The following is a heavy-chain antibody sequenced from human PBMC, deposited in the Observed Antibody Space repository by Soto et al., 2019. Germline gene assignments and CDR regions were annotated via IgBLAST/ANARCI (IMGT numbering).Heavy chain of an antibody. CDR1: GFRFNIYS. Sequence: GGSLRLSCAASGFRFNIYSMNWIRQAPGKGLEWFAYITSDTNTIKYADSVRGRFTISRDNAKNSVDLQMNSLRDEDTAVYYCARSVEGHFDYWGQGTVVTVSS. CDR2: ITSDTNTI. D-gene: IGHD6-19*01. J-gene: IGHJ4*02. V-gene: IGHV3-48*02. CDR3: ARSVEGHFDY.